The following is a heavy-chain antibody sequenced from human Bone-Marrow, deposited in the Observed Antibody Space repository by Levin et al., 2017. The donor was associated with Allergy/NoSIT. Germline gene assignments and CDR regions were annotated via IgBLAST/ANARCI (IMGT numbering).Heavy chain of an antibody. CDR2: INHSGST. CDR1: GGSFSGYY. D-gene: IGHD6-13*01. CDR3: ARVDSSSLGY. Sequence: SETLSLTCAVYGGSFSGYYWSWIRQPPGKGLEWIGEINHSGSTNYNPSLKSRVTISVDTSKNQFSLKLSSVTAADTAVYYCARVDSSSLGYWGQGTLVTVSS. J-gene: IGHJ4*02. V-gene: IGHV4-34*01.